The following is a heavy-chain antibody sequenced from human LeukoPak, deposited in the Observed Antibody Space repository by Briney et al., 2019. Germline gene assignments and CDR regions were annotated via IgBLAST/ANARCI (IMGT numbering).Heavy chain of an antibody. D-gene: IGHD6-19*01. Sequence: PGRSLRLSRVASGFTFSTFGMHWVRQAPGKGLEWVAVILFDGNNKYYADSVKGRFTISRDNSKNTLHLQMNSLRAEDTAVYYCSRDHEESSGWYSDYWGQGTLVTVSS. CDR1: GFTFSTFG. CDR3: SRDHEESSGWYSDY. J-gene: IGHJ4*02. CDR2: ILFDGNNK. V-gene: IGHV3-33*01.